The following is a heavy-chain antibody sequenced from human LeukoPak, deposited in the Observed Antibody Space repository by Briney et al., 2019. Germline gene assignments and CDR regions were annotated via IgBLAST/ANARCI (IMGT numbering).Heavy chain of an antibody. J-gene: IGHJ5*02. CDR1: GDSISSSNW. D-gene: IGHD3-10*01. V-gene: IGHV4-4*02. CDR2: IYHSGST. CDR3: ARDKRLLVRWGFDP. Sequence: PSETLSLTCAVSGDSISSSNWWSWVRQPPGKGLEWIGEIYHSGSTNYNLSLKSRVTISVDKSKNQFSLKLSSVTAADTAVYYCARDKRLLVRWGFDPWGQGTLVTVSS.